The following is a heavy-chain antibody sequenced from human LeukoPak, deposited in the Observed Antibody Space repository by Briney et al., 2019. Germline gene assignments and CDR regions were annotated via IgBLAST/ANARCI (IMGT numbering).Heavy chain of an antibody. V-gene: IGHV4-59*01. CDR3: ARISCSGDSCIKTPDY. D-gene: IGHD2-15*01. CDR1: GVSITDYY. J-gene: IGHJ4*02. Sequence: ETVSLTCTVSGVSITDYYWSWIRQPPGKGLECIGNIYYSGRTNYNPSLKSRVTISLDTSKNQFSLKLSSVTAADTAVYYCARISCSGDSCIKTPDYWGQGTLATVS. CDR2: IYYSGRT.